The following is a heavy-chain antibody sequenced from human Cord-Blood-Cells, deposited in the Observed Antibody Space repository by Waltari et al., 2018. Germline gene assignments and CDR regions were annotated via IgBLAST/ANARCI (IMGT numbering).Heavy chain of an antibody. J-gene: IGHJ4*02. D-gene: IGHD2-8*01. CDR3: ARDDVYCTNGVCYTDY. Sequence: HVHLVESGGGVIQPGGSLRRSWEASALTYCSYALQGVRQAPGMGLEWVAVISYDGSNKYYADSVKGRFTISRDNSKNTLYLPMNSLRAEDTAVYYCARDDVYCTNGVCYTDYWGQGTLVTVSS. CDR2: ISYDGSNK. V-gene: IGHV3-30*04. CDR1: ALTYCSYA.